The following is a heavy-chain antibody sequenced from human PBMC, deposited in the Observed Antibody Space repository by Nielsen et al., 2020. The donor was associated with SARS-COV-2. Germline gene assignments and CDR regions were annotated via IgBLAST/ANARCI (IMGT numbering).Heavy chain of an antibody. V-gene: IGHV1-46*01. CDR2: INPSGGST. D-gene: IGHD3-9*01. J-gene: IGHJ4*02. Sequence: WVRQAPGQGLEWMGIINPSGGSTSCAQKFQGRVTMTRDTSTSTVYMELSSLRSEDTAVYYCARVSPSVSYDILTGYFPDSGYFDYWGQGTLVTVSS. CDR3: ARVSPSVSYDILTGYFPDSGYFDY.